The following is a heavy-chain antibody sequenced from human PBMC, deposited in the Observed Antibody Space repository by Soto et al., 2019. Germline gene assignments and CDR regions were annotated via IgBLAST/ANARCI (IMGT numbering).Heavy chain of an antibody. CDR3: AKDYSGWYAFTPGVIDY. J-gene: IGHJ4*02. V-gene: IGHV3-30*18. CDR2: ISYDGSNK. D-gene: IGHD6-19*01. Sequence: PGGSLRLSCAASGFTFSSDGMHWVRQAPGKGLEWVAVISYDGSNKYYADSVKGRFTISRDNSKNTLYLQMNSLRAEDTAVYYCAKDYSGWYAFTPGVIDYWGQGTLVTVSS. CDR1: GFTFSSDG.